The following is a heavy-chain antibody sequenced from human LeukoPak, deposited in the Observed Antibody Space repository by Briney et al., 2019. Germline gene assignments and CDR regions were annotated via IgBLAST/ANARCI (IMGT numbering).Heavy chain of an antibody. V-gene: IGHV3-23*01. CDR3: AKCPTGYSKTFDS. CDR2: IRSSGTST. D-gene: IGHD6-13*01. Sequence: GGSLRLSCAASRFTSNSYAMSWVRQAPGKGLEWVSGIRSSGTSTYYVDSVKGRFTISRDNSKDPLYLQMNSLRAEDTAVYYCAKCPTGYSKTFDSWGQGTLVTVSS. J-gene: IGHJ4*02. CDR1: RFTSNSYA.